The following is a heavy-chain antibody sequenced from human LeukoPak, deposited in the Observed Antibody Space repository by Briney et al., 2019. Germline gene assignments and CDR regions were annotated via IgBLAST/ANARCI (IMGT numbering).Heavy chain of an antibody. Sequence: GGSLRLSCAASGFTFSSYGMHWVRQAPGKGLEWVAVIWYDGSNKYYADSVKVRFTISRDNSKNTLYLQMNSLRAEDTAVYYCARDPERQWLVLGYWGQGTLVTVSS. CDR1: GFTFSSYG. CDR3: ARDPERQWLVLGY. CDR2: IWYDGSNK. D-gene: IGHD6-19*01. V-gene: IGHV3-33*01. J-gene: IGHJ4*02.